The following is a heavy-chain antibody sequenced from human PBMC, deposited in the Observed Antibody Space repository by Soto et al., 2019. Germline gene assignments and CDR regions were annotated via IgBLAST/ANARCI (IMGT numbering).Heavy chain of an antibody. CDR3: ARHIAVSGTRGFAH. Sequence: QVQLQESGPGLMKPSGTLSLTCAVSGGSITSNWWSWVRQPPGKGLGWIAEIFHTGSANYNPSLMGQLAISMDNSRNHLSLNRSSVPAADTAVDYCARHIAVSGTRGFAHGGQGTLFTVYS. V-gene: IGHV4-4*02. CDR1: GGSITSNW. CDR2: IFHTGSA. D-gene: IGHD2-21*01. J-gene: IGHJ4*02.